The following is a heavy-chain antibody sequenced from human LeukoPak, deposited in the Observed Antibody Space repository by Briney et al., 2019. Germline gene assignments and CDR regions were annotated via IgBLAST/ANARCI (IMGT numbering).Heavy chain of an antibody. Sequence: GGSLRLSCSASGFSFSDYDMTWVRQAPGKGLEWVSAISGRSSHIYYGESVKGRFTISRDNAKNSLYLQMDSLGVEDTAVYYCGRAFPPLRTSSAGDLWGQGTLVIVSS. D-gene: IGHD3-16*01. CDR2: ISGRSSHI. J-gene: IGHJ1*01. CDR3: GRAFPPLRTSSAGDL. V-gene: IGHV3-21*01. CDR1: GFSFSDYD.